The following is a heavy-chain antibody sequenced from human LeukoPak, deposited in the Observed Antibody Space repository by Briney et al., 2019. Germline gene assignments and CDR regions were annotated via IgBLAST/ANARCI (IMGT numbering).Heavy chain of an antibody. CDR3: ARDYYYDSSGYWDYYFDY. CDR2: IWYDGSNK. Sequence: PGGSLRLSCAASGFTFSRFGMHWVRQAPGKGLEWVAVIWYDGSNKYYADSVKGRFTISRDNSKNTLYLEMNSLRAEDTAMYYCARDYYYDSSGYWDYYFDYWGQGTLVSVSS. CDR1: GFTFSRFG. V-gene: IGHV3-33*01. J-gene: IGHJ4*02. D-gene: IGHD3-22*01.